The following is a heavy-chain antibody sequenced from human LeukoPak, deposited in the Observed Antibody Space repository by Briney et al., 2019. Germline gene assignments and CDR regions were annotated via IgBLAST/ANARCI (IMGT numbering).Heavy chain of an antibody. CDR2: ISYDGSNK. D-gene: IGHD6-19*01. CDR1: GFTFSSYA. V-gene: IGHV3-30-3*01. CDR3: ASGDLMYSSGWYRASNCFQH. Sequence: PGGSLRLSCAASGFTFSSYAMHWVRQAPGKGLEWVAVISYDGSNKYYADSVKGRFTISRDNSKNTLYLQMNGLRAEDTAVYYCASGDLMYSSGWYRASNCFQHWGQGTLVTVSS. J-gene: IGHJ1*01.